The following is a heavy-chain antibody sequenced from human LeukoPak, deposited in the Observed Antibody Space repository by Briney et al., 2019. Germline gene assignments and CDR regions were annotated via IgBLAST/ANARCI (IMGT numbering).Heavy chain of an antibody. V-gene: IGHV3-7*05. CDR1: GFTFRSYL. Sequence: PGGSLRLSCAASGFTFRSYLMSWVRQAPGKGLEWVANIKQDGSEKYYVDSVKGRFTISKDNAKNSLYLQMNSLRAEDTAVYYCATDDRYISWNWGQGTLVTVSS. J-gene: IGHJ4*02. CDR3: ATDDRYISWN. CDR2: IKQDGSEK. D-gene: IGHD3-9*01.